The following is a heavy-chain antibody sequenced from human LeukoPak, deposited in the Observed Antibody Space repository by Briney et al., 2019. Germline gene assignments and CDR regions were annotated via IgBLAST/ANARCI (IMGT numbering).Heavy chain of an antibody. CDR3: ARASTKSPLRFVLLFDH. J-gene: IGHJ4*02. V-gene: IGHV3-53*01. CDR1: GFNVNRNY. D-gene: IGHD3-10*01. CDR2: IYTGGTV. Sequence: GGSLRLSCTLSGFNVNRNYMGWVRQAPGKGLEWVSVIYTGGTVHYAESVKGRFTISRDDSKNTLYLQMSHLRAEDTAVYYCARASTKSPLRFVLLFDHWGQGTLVTVSS.